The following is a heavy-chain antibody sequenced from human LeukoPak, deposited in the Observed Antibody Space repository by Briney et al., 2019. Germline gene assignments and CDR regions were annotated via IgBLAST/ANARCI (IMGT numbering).Heavy chain of an antibody. CDR2: ISSSTYV. Sequence: GGSLRLSCAASGFTFSDYYMSWIRQAPGKGLEWVSSISSSTYVYYADSVRGRFTISRDNAKNSLFLQMNSLRAEDTAVYYCARGRQMATIRHDAFDIWGQGTMVTVSS. J-gene: IGHJ3*02. CDR3: ARGRQMATIRHDAFDI. CDR1: GFTFSDYY. D-gene: IGHD5-24*01. V-gene: IGHV3-69-1*01.